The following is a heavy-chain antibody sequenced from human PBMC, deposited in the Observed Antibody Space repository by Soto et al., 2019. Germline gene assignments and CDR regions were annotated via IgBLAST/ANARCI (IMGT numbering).Heavy chain of an antibody. CDR3: ARGMTTVTTLDY. J-gene: IGHJ4*02. Sequence: SETLSLTCAVSGGSISSGGYSWSWIRQPPGKGLEWVGYIYHSGSTYYNPSLKSRVTISVDRSKNQFSLKLSPVTAADTAVSYCARGMTTVTTLDYWGQGTLVTVSS. V-gene: IGHV4-30-2*01. CDR1: GGSISSGGYS. CDR2: IYHSGST. D-gene: IGHD4-4*01.